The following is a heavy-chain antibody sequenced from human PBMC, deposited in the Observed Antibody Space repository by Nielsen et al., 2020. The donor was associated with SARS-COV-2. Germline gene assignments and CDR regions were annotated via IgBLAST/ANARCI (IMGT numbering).Heavy chain of an antibody. V-gene: IGHV4-31*03. CDR2: IYYSGST. J-gene: IGHJ4*02. CDR1: GGSISSGGYY. CDR3: ARMIGYSTSSDS. D-gene: IGHD2/OR15-2a*01. Sequence: SETLSLTCTVSGGSISSGGYYWSWIRQHPGKGLEWIGYIYYSGSTYYNPSLRSRVAISVDKSNNQFSLKVTSVTAADTAVYYCARMIGYSTSSDSWGQGTLVTVAS.